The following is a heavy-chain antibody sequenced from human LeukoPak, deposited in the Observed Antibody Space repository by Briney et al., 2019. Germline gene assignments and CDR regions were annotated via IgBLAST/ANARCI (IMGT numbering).Heavy chain of an antibody. CDR2: INHSGST. V-gene: IGHV4-34*01. Sequence: SETLSLTCAVYGGSFSGYYWSWIRQPPGKGLEWIGEINHSGSTNYNPSLKSRVTISVDTSKNQFSLKLSSVTAADTAVYYCARGIVVVSNDNNWFDPWGQGTLVTVSS. CDR3: ARGIVVVSNDNNWFDP. D-gene: IGHD3-22*01. J-gene: IGHJ5*02. CDR1: GGSFSGYY.